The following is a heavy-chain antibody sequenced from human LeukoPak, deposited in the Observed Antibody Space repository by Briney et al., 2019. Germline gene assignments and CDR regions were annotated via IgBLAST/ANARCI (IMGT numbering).Heavy chain of an antibody. CDR1: GFTFGSYG. CDR3: ARDQPPGFFDY. Sequence: GGSLRLSCAASGFTFGSYGMHWVRQAPGKGLEWVAVIWYDGSNKYYADSVKGRFTISRDNSKNTLYLQMNSLRAEDTAVYYCARDQPPGFFDYWGQGTLVTVSS. J-gene: IGHJ4*02. V-gene: IGHV3-33*01. CDR2: IWYDGSNK.